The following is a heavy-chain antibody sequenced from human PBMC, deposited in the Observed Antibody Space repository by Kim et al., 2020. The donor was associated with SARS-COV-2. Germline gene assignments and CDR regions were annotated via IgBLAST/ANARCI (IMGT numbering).Heavy chain of an antibody. CDR1: GGSFSGYY. Sequence: SETLSLTCAVYGGSFSGYYWSWIRQPPGKGLEWIGEINHSGSTNYNPSLKSRVTISVDTSKNQFSLKLSSVTAADTVVYYCARHEYSSGWYSAWGQGTLVTVSS. CDR2: INHSGST. CDR3: ARHEYSSGWYSA. D-gene: IGHD6-19*01. J-gene: IGHJ5*02. V-gene: IGHV4-34*01.